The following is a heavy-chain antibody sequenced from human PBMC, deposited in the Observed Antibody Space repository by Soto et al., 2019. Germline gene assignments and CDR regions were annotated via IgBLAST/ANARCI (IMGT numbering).Heavy chain of an antibody. CDR3: APFDWLTHY. D-gene: IGHD3-9*01. CDR2: IYYSGST. Sequence: SETLSLTCTVSGGSISSYYWSWIRQPPGKGLEWIGYIYYSGSTNYNPSLKSRVTISVDTSKNQFSLKLSSVTAADTAVYYCAPFDWLTHYWGQGTLVTVSS. V-gene: IGHV4-59*08. J-gene: IGHJ4*02. CDR1: GGSISSYY.